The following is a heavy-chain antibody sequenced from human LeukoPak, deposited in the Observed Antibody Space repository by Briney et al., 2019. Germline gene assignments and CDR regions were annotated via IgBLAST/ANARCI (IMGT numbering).Heavy chain of an antibody. J-gene: IGHJ4*02. D-gene: IGHD1-26*01. CDR1: ARTFTSYW. CDR3: AGSGSSSI. Sequence: PGGSLRLSCAASARTFTSYWMHWVRQVPGKGLVWVSHINHDGSTTNCADSVKGRFTIYRDNAKNTLYLQMHGLRAEDTAVYYCAGSGSSSIWGEGTVVSVPS. V-gene: IGHV3-74*01. CDR2: INHDGSTT.